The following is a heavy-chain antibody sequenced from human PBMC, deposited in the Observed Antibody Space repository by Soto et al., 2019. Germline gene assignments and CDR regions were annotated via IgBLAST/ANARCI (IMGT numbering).Heavy chain of an antibody. Sequence: QVQLVQSGAEVKKPGSSVKVSCKASGGSFRNFVISWVRQAPGQGLEWMGGIIPNSGTTNYAQKFQGKVTITADEATSTAYMELSGLTSEDTSLDYCARDLGGEATIRFWGQGTLVTVSS. D-gene: IGHD3-16*01. V-gene: IGHV1-69*01. CDR2: IIPNSGTT. CDR1: GGSFRNFV. CDR3: ARDLGGEATIRF. J-gene: IGHJ4*02.